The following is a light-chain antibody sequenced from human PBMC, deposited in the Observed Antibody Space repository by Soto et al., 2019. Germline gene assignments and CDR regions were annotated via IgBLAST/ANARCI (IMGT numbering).Light chain of an antibody. Sequence: DIPMTQSPSSVSASVGDRVTITCRASQGISSSLAWYQHEPGKAPKLLIYATSSLQSGVPSRFSSSGSGTDVTLTISSLQPEDFATYYCQQANNFPGTFGQGTKVEIK. J-gene: IGKJ1*01. V-gene: IGKV1-12*01. CDR1: QGISSS. CDR3: QQANNFPGT. CDR2: ATS.